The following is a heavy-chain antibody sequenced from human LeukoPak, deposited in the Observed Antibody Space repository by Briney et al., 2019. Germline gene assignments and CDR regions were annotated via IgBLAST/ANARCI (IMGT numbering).Heavy chain of an antibody. CDR1: GFTFSSYA. CDR3: AKDRTQLGEGWFDP. V-gene: IGHV3-23*01. CDR2: ISGSGGRT. J-gene: IGHJ5*02. Sequence: GGSLRFSCAASGFTFSSYAMSWVRQAPGKGLEWFSAISGSGGRTYYADSVKGRFPIYRDNSKNTLYLQMNSLRAEDTAVYYCAKDRTQLGEGWFDPWGQGTLVTVSS. D-gene: IGHD6-6*01.